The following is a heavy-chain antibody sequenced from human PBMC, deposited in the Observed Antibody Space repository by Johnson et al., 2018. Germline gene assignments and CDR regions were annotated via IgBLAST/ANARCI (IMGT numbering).Heavy chain of an antibody. V-gene: IGHV3-30*18. CDR1: GFTFSNYG. Sequence: QVQLVQSGGGVVQPGRSLRLSCAASGFTFSNYGMHWVRQAPGKGLEWLAVISYDGSNKYYADSVKGRFTISRDNSKNTLYLKMNSLGVEHTAVYYGAKDHKGGDLLGTLYSYYYMDVWGKGTTVTVS. CDR3: AKDHKGGDLLGTLYSYYYMDV. J-gene: IGHJ6*03. CDR2: ISYDGSNK. D-gene: IGHD1-26*01.